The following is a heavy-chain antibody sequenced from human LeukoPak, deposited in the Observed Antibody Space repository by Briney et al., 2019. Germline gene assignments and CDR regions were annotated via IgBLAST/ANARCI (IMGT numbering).Heavy chain of an antibody. V-gene: IGHV3-23*01. CDR1: GFIFSNYG. CDR3: AKKYSNSWPAFDY. Sequence: GGSLRLSCAASGFIFSNYGMNWVRQAPGKGLEWVSGISGTDGSRSYADSAKGRFTISRDNSKNTLFLQMSSLRAEDTAVYYCAKKYSNSWPAFDYWGQGTLVTVSS. D-gene: IGHD4-11*01. CDR2: ISGTDGSR. J-gene: IGHJ4*02.